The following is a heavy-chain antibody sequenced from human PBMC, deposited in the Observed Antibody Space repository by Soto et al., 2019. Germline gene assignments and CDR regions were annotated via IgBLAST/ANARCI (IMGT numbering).Heavy chain of an antibody. Sequence: WWSLRLSCSASVFTCSSYWMHWCRQAPGKGLVWVSRINSDGSSTSYADSVKGRFTISRDNAKNTLYLQMNSLRAEDTAVYYCARQAGSSWYRYYFDYWGQGTLVTVSS. J-gene: IGHJ4*02. CDR1: VFTCSSYW. V-gene: IGHV3-74*01. CDR2: INSDGSST. CDR3: ARQAGSSWYRYYFDY. D-gene: IGHD6-13*01.